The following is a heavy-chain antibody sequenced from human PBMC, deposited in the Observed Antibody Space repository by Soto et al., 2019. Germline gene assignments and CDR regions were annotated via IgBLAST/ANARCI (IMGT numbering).Heavy chain of an antibody. Sequence: LSLTWTVAGASISDYFWTWIRQPPGKGLEWSGYFYYGETTNKKSSLNSRFTVSVDTSKSQFSLKVTSVTTADTAVYYCARGTYCGSDCYWTLDYWGQGKMVTVSS. CDR2: FYYGETT. CDR3: ARGTYCGSDCYWTLDY. J-gene: IGHJ4*02. V-gene: IGHV4-59*01. D-gene: IGHD2-21*02. CDR1: GASISDYF.